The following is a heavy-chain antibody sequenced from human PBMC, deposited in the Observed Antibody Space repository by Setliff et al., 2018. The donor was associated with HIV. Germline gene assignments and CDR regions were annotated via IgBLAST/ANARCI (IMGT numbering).Heavy chain of an antibody. J-gene: IGHJ6*03. CDR2: AYTGGST. V-gene: IGHV4-4*07. Sequence: SETLSLTCTVSGVTVSSHFWTWIRQPAGKGLEWIGRAYTGGSTNYNPSLKSRVSMSVDTSKNQFYLHLSSVTAADTAVYYCARHLEYRGAYYYYYMDVWGKGTTVTVSS. CDR1: GVTVSSHF. D-gene: IGHD2-2*02. CDR3: ARHLEYRGAYYYYYMDV.